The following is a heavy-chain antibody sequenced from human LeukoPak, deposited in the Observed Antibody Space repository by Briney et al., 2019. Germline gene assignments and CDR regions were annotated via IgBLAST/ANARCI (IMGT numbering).Heavy chain of an antibody. Sequence: ASVKVSCKASGYTFTSYGISWVRQAPGQGLEWMGRIIPIFGTANYAQKFQGRVTITTDESTSTAYMELSSLRSEDTAVYYCARYPISIAVAGTWSDYWGQGTLVTVSS. V-gene: IGHV1-69*05. D-gene: IGHD6-19*01. J-gene: IGHJ4*02. CDR2: IIPIFGTA. CDR3: ARYPISIAVAGTWSDY. CDR1: GYTFTSYG.